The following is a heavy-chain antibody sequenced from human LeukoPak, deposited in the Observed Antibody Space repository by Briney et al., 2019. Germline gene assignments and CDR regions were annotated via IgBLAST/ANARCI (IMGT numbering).Heavy chain of an antibody. CDR2: MNPNSGNT. V-gene: IGHV1-8*01. D-gene: IGHD3-10*01. Sequence: ASVKVSCKASGYTFTSYDINWVRQATGQGLEWMGWMNPNSGNTGYAQKFQGRVTMTRNTSISTAYMELSRLRSDDTAVYYCARARYYGSGSYYKRGPGTIDYWGQGTLVTVSS. CDR3: ARARYYGSGSYYKRGPGTIDY. J-gene: IGHJ4*02. CDR1: GYTFTSYD.